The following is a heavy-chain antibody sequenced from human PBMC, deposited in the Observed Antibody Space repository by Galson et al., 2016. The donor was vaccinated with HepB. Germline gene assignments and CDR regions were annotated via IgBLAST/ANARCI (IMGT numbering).Heavy chain of an antibody. CDR2: INPDSGGT. J-gene: IGHJ6*02. CDR3: ARWAHLVQPAARSGDYYGMDV. CDR1: GYTFTGYY. Sequence: SVKVSCKASGYTFTGYYIHWVRQAPGQGLEWMGRINPDSGGTSHAQKFQGRVTMTRDTSISTAFLQLSRLRSDDTAVYYFARWAHLVQPAARSGDYYGMDVWGQGTTVTVSS. V-gene: IGHV1-2*06. D-gene: IGHD2-2*01.